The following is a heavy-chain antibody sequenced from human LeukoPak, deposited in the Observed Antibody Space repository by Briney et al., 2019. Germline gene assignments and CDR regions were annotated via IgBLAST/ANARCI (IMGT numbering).Heavy chain of an antibody. D-gene: IGHD3-22*01. Sequence: PGGSLRLSCAPSGFTFSSYAMHWVRQAPGKGLEWVAVISYDGSNKYYADSVKGRFTISRDNSKNTLYLQMNSLRAEDTAVYYCATLYYYDSSGYYSTDYWGQGTLVTVSS. CDR3: ATLYYYDSSGYYSTDY. CDR1: GFTFSSYA. V-gene: IGHV3-30*04. CDR2: ISYDGSNK. J-gene: IGHJ4*02.